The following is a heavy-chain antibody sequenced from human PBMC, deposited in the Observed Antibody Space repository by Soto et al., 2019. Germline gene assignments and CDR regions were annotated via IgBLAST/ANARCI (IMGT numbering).Heavy chain of an antibody. Sequence: EVQVLESGGGLVQPGGSLRLSCAASGFTFSTYAMNWVRQAPGKGPEWASGISGSGGRTYYADSVKGRFTISRDNSKNMLYLQMNSLRAEHTAVYYCAKDYGEYSSSSGWFDPWGQGTLVTVSS. V-gene: IGHV3-23*01. CDR1: GFTFSTYA. CDR2: ISGSGGRT. CDR3: AKDYGEYSSSSGWFDP. J-gene: IGHJ5*02. D-gene: IGHD6-6*01.